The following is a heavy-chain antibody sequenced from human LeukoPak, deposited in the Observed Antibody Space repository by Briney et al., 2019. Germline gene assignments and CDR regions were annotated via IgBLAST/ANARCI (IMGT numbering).Heavy chain of an antibody. D-gene: IGHD3-9*01. CDR1: GFTFDDYA. J-gene: IGHJ5*02. CDR2: ISWNSGSI. Sequence: GRSLRLSCAASGFTFDDYAMHWVRQAPGKGLEWVSGISWNSGSIGYADSVKGRFTISRDNAKNSLYLQMNSLRAEDTALYYRAKDFVLRYFEWSGGGFDPWGQGTLVTVSS. CDR3: AKDFVLRYFEWSGGGFDP. V-gene: IGHV3-9*01.